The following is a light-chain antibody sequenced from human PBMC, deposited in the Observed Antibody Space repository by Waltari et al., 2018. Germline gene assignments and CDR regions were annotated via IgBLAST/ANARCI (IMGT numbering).Light chain of an antibody. V-gene: IGLV2-11*01. CDR2: DVT. CDR1: SSDVGDYNY. J-gene: IGLJ2*01. CDR3: CSYAGIYTFLV. Sequence: HSALTQPRSVSGSPGQSVTISCTGTSSDVGDYNYVSWYQQHPGKAPKLIIYDVTERPSGVPYRFSGSKSGNTASLTISGLQAEDEADYYCCSYAGIYTFLVLDGGTKLTVL.